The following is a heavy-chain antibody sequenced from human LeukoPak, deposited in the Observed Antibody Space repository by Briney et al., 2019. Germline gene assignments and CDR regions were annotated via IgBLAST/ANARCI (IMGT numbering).Heavy chain of an antibody. J-gene: IGHJ4*02. CDR2: IYYSGST. D-gene: IGHD4-17*01. Sequence: SETLSLTCTVSGGSISSYYWSWIRQPPGKGLEWIGYIYYSGSTNYNPSLKSRVTISVDTSKNQFSLKLSSVTAADTAVYYCARENDYGDYVDYWGQGTLVTVSS. CDR1: GGSISSYY. V-gene: IGHV4-59*01. CDR3: ARENDYGDYVDY.